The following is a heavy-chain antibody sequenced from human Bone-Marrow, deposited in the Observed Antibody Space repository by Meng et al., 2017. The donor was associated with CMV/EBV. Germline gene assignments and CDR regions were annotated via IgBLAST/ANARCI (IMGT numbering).Heavy chain of an antibody. CDR2: INPNSGGT. CDR1: GYTFTGYY. CDR3: ARASNSGSYPRGWYYYYGMAV. V-gene: IGHV1-2*02. J-gene: IGHJ6*02. D-gene: IGHD1-26*01. Sequence: ASVKVSCKASGYTFTGYYMHWVRQAPGLGLEWMGWINPNSGGTNYAQKFQGRVTMTRDTSISTAYMELSRLRSDDTAVYYCARASNSGSYPRGWYYYYGMAVWGQGPTVPIYS.